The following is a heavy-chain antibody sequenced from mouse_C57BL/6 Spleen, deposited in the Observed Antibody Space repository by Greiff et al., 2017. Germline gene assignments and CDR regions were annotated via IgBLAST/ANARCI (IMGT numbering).Heavy chain of an antibody. Sequence: QVQLQQPGAELVKPGASVKLSCKASGYTFTSYWMHWVKQRPGRGLEWIGRIDPNSGSTKYNEQFKSKATLTVDKPSSTAYMQLSSLTTEASAVYECSRSGAYDCGFAYWGQGTRVTVSA. CDR3: SRSGAYDCGFAY. V-gene: IGHV1-72*01. J-gene: IGHJ3*01. CDR2: IDPNSGST. CDR1: GYTFTSYW. D-gene: IGHD2-4*01.